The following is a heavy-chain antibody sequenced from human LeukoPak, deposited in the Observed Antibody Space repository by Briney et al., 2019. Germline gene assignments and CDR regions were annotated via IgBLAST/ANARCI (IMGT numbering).Heavy chain of an antibody. Sequence: PGGSLRLSCAASGYTFTSYALHWVRQAPGQRLEYMGWINAGNGNTKYSQEFQGRVTITRDTSASTAYMELSSLRSEDMAVYYCARDYYGSGSPIYYFDYWGQGTLVTVSS. V-gene: IGHV1-3*03. D-gene: IGHD3-10*01. J-gene: IGHJ4*02. CDR2: INAGNGNT. CDR3: ARDYYGSGSPIYYFDY. CDR1: GYTFTSYA.